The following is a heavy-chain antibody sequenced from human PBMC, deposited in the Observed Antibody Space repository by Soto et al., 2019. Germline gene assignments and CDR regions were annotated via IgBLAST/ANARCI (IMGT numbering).Heavy chain of an antibody. Sequence: PGESLKISCKGSGYSFTSYWIGWVRQMPGKGLEWMGIIYPGDSDTRYSPSFQGQVTISADKSISTAYLQWSSLKASDTAMYYCARFHIAAAGFSGSPYYFDYWGQGTLVTVS. D-gene: IGHD6-13*01. CDR1: GYSFTSYW. V-gene: IGHV5-51*01. CDR3: ARFHIAAAGFSGSPYYFDY. J-gene: IGHJ4*02. CDR2: IYPGDSDT.